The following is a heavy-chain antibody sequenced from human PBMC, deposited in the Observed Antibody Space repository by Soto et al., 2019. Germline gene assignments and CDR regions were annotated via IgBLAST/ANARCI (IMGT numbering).Heavy chain of an antibody. J-gene: IGHJ4*02. V-gene: IGHV1-8*01. CDR3: STWGRNGWYTGFF. CDR2: MNPNSGKT. Sequence: QVQLVQSGAEVGKPGASVRVSCKASGYTFTAYDINWVRQAPGQGLEWVGRMNPNSGKTDYAQKFQGRVTMTRTTSISTAYMELSSLGYEDTAVYYCSTWGRNGWYTGFFWGQGTLVTVSS. D-gene: IGHD6-19*01. CDR1: GYTFTAYD.